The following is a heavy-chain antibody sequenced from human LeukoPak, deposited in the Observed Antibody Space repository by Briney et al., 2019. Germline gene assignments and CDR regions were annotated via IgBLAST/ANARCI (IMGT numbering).Heavy chain of an antibody. D-gene: IGHD2-15*01. CDR1: GFTFSSYG. V-gene: IGHV3-23*01. Sequence: GGSLRLSCAASGFTFSSYGMSWVRQAPGKGLEWVSAISGNGGSTYYADSVKGRFTISRGNAKNTLYLQMNSLRAEDTAVYYCARGYCSGGSCYSDAFDIWGQGTMVTVSS. J-gene: IGHJ3*02. CDR2: ISGNGGST. CDR3: ARGYCSGGSCYSDAFDI.